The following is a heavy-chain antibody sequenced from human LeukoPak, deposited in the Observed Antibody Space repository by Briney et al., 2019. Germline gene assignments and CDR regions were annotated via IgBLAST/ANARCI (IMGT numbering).Heavy chain of an antibody. V-gene: IGHV1-2*02. CDR1: GYTFTGYY. J-gene: IGHJ4*02. Sequence: ASVKVSCKASGYTFTGYYMHWVRQPPGQGLEWMGWINPNSGGTNYAQKFQGRVTMTRDTSISTAYMEVSRLTSDDTAVFYCAREGSGYPYWGQGTLVTVSS. CDR2: INPNSGGT. D-gene: IGHD5-12*01. CDR3: AREGSGYPY.